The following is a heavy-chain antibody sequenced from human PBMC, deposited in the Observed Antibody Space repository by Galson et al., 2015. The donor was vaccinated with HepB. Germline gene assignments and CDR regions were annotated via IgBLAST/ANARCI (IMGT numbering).Heavy chain of an antibody. Sequence: TLSLTCTVSGGSISSGDYYWSWIRQPPGKGLEWIGYIYYSGSTYYNPSLKSRVTISVDTSKNQFSLKLSSVTAADTAVYYCAREGTYDYGALWGQGTLVTVSS. D-gene: IGHD4-17*01. J-gene: IGHJ4*02. V-gene: IGHV4-30-4*01. CDR1: GGSISSGDYY. CDR3: AREGTYDYGAL. CDR2: IYYSGST.